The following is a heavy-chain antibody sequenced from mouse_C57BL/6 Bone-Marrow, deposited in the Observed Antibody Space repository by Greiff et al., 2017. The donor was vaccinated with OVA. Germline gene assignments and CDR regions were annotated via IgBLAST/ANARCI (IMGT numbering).Heavy chain of an antibody. J-gene: IGHJ3*01. D-gene: IGHD1-1*01. Sequence: EVKLMESGGDLVKPGGSLKLSCAASGFTFSSYGMSWVRQTPDKRLEWVATISSGGSYTYYPDSVKGRFTISRDNAKNTLYLQMSSLKSEDTAMYYCARLITTARGFAYWGQGTLVTVSA. V-gene: IGHV5-6*01. CDR2: ISSGGSYT. CDR1: GFTFSSYG. CDR3: ARLITTARGFAY.